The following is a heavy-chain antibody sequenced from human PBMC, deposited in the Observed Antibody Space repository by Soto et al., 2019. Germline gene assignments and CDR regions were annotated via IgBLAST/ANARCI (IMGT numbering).Heavy chain of an antibody. CDR3: ARDPYCSSSSCYSYGMDV. D-gene: IGHD2-15*01. CDR1: GITFSSYS. J-gene: IGHJ6*02. Sequence: GGSLRLSCAASGITFSSYSMNWVRQSPGKGLEWVSSISISCRTIFNADSVKGRFTISRDKAKNTLYLQWNSLRDEDTAMYYCARDPYCSSSSCYSYGMDVWGQGTTVTVSS. V-gene: IGHV3-48*02. CDR2: ISISCRTI.